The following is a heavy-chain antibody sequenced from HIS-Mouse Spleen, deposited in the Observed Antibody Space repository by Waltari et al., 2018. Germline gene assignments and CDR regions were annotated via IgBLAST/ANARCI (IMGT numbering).Heavy chain of an antibody. CDR3: ASLYSSGWYYYYGMDV. CDR2: IYYSGST. Sequence: QVQLQESGPGLVKPSETLSLTCTVSCGSISSYYWSWIRQPPGKGLEWIGYIYYSGSTNYNPSLKSRVTISVDTSKNQFSLKLSSVTAADTAVYYCASLYSSGWYYYYGMDVWGQGTTVTVSS. D-gene: IGHD6-19*01. J-gene: IGHJ6*02. CDR1: CGSISSYY. V-gene: IGHV4-59*01.